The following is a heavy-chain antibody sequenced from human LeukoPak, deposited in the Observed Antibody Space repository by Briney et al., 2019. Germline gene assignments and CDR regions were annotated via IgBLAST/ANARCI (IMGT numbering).Heavy chain of an antibody. J-gene: IGHJ4*02. D-gene: IGHD6-19*01. Sequence: SETLSLTCTVSGGSISGSYWDWIRQSPGKGLEWLGYVYYTGRTNYNPSLKSRLTMSVDTSTNQFSLRLSSVTAADTAVYYCAKTSGWYKWSYWGQGTLVTVSS. V-gene: IGHV4-59*08. CDR1: GGSISGSY. CDR2: VYYTGRT. CDR3: AKTSGWYKWSY.